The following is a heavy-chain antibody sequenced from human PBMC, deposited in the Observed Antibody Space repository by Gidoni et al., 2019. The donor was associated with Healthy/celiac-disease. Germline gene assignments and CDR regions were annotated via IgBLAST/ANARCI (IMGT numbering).Heavy chain of an antibody. CDR1: GGTFSSYA. J-gene: IGHJ5*02. CDR2: IIPIFGTA. V-gene: IGHV1-69*01. CDR3: ARDHLPQDYGDYVGGKFDP. D-gene: IGHD4-17*01. Sequence: QVQLVQSGAEVKKPGSSVKVSCKASGGTFSSYAISWVRQAPGQGLEWMGGIIPIFGTANYAQKFQGRVTITADESTSTAYMELSSLRSEDTAVYYCARDHLPQDYGDYVGGKFDPWGQGTLVTVSS.